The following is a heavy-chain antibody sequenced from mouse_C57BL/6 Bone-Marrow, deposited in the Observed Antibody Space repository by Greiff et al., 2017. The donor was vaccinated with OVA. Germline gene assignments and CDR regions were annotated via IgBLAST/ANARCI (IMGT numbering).Heavy chain of an antibody. V-gene: IGHV1-64*01. D-gene: IGHD1-1*01. Sequence: VQLQQPGAELVKPGASVKLSCKASGYTFTSYWMHWVKQRPGQGLEWIGMIHPHSGSTNYNEKFKSKATLTVDKSSSTAYMQLSSLTSEDAAVYYCAGTTVVAFYYFDYWGQGTTLTVSS. J-gene: IGHJ2*01. CDR1: GYTFTSYW. CDR2: IHPHSGST. CDR3: AGTTVVAFYYFDY.